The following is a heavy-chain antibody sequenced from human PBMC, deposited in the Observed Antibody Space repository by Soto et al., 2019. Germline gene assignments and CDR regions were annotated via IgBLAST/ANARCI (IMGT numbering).Heavy chain of an antibody. Sequence: EVQLVESGGGLVQPGGSLRLSCAASGFTFSSYSMNWVRQAPGKGLEWVSYINSSSSTIYYADSVKGRFTISRDNAKNSLYLQRNSLRDEDTAVYYCERWGASGDPDKDAFDIWGQGTMVTVSS. J-gene: IGHJ3*02. CDR1: GFTFSSYS. CDR3: ERWGASGDPDKDAFDI. V-gene: IGHV3-48*02. CDR2: INSSSSTI. D-gene: IGHD3-10*01.